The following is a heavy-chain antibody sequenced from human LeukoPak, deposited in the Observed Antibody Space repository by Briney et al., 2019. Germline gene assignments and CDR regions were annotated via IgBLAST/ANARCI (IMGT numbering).Heavy chain of an antibody. J-gene: IGHJ5*02. Sequence: GGSLRLSCAASGFTFSSYSVNWVRQGPGKGLEWVSSISSSSSYIYYADSVKGRFTISRDNAKNSLYLQMNSLRAEDTAVYYCATLAHIVVVPAATYNWFDPWGQGTLVTVSS. D-gene: IGHD2-2*01. V-gene: IGHV3-21*01. CDR2: ISSSSSYI. CDR1: GFTFSSYS. CDR3: ATLAHIVVVPAATYNWFDP.